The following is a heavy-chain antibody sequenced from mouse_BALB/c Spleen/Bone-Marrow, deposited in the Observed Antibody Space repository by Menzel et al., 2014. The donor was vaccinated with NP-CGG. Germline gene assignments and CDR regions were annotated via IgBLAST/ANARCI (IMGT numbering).Heavy chain of an antibody. CDR2: IHYSSST. J-gene: IGHJ2*01. Sequence: DVKLQESGPDLVKPSQSLSLTCTVTGYSITSGYSWHWIRQFPGNKLEWMGYIHYSSSTNYNPSLKSRISITRDTSKNQFFLQLNSVTTEDTATYYCARDDGYYALFDYWGQGTTLTVSS. D-gene: IGHD2-3*01. CDR3: ARDDGYYALFDY. CDR1: GYSITSGYS. V-gene: IGHV3-1*02.